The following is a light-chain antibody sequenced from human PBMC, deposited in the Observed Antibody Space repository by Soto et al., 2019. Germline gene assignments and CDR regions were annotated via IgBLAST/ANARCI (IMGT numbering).Light chain of an antibody. Sequence: DIQMTQSPSSLSASVGDRVTITGRTSQSISRYLNWYQHKLGTAPKLLIHGSFKLQSGVPSRFSGSGSGTDFTLTISSLHPEDFATYYCQQSYNTPRTFGLGTKVDIK. CDR3: QQSYNTPRT. J-gene: IGKJ1*01. CDR1: QSISRY. CDR2: GSF. V-gene: IGKV1-39*01.